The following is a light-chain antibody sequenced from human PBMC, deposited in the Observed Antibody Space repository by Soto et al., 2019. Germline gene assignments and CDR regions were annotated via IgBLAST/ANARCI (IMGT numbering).Light chain of an antibody. Sequence: DIQMTQSPSTLSASVGDRVTITCRASQSISSWLAWYQQKPGKAPKLLIYDASSLESGVPSRFSGSGSGTEFTLTISSLQPDDFATDDCQQYNSYRWTFGQGTKVDIK. J-gene: IGKJ1*01. CDR3: QQYNSYRWT. V-gene: IGKV1-5*01. CDR1: QSISSW. CDR2: DAS.